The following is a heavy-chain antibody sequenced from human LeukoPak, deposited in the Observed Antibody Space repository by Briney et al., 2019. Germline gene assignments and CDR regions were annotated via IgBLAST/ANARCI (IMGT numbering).Heavy chain of an antibody. J-gene: IGHJ5*02. CDR2: INPNSGGT. CDR3: ARDSTDYYGSGSYSGYAP. CDR1: GYTFTGYY. D-gene: IGHD3-10*01. V-gene: IGHV1-2*02. Sequence: ASVKVSCKASGYTFTGYYMRWVRQAPGQGLEWMGWINPNSGGTNYAQKFQGRVTMTRDTSISTAYMELSRLRSDDTAVYYCARDSTDYYGSGSYSGYAPWGQGTLVTVSS.